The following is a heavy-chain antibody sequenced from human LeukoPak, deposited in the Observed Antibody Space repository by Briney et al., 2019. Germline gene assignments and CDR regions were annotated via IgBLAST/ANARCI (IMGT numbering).Heavy chain of an antibody. J-gene: IGHJ4*02. CDR3: ANGSGKWNPPDY. V-gene: IGHV3-23*01. Sequence: GGSLRLSCAASGFTFSSYAMSWVRQAPGKGLEWVSAISGSGGSTYHADSVKGRFTISRDNSKNTLYLQMNSLRAEDTAVYYCANGSGKWNPPDYWGQGTLVTVSS. D-gene: IGHD3-10*01. CDR2: ISGSGGST. CDR1: GFTFSSYA.